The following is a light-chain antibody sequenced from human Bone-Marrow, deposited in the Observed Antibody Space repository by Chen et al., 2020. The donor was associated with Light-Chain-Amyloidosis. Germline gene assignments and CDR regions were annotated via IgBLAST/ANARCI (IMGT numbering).Light chain of an antibody. V-gene: IGLV2-23*01. CDR2: EGS. CDR3: CSYAGSEV. J-gene: IGLJ1*01. Sequence: QSALTQPASGSGSPGQSITISCTGTSSDVGSYNLVSWYQQHPGKAPKLMIYEGSKRPSGVSNRFSGSKSGNTASLTISGLQAEDEADYYCCSYAGSEVFGTGTKVTVL. CDR1: SSDVGSYNL.